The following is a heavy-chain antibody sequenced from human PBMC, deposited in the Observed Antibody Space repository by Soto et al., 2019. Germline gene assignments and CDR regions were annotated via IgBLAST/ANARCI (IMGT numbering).Heavy chain of an antibody. CDR1: GGSFGGYY. D-gene: IGHD2-2*02. Sequence: PSETLSLTCAVYGGSFGGYYWSWIRQPPGKGLGWIGEINHIGSTNYSPSLKTRVAISVDTSKTQFSLKLSAVTAAGTAVYYGARGRYCSRTSCYTPFDYWGQGTLVTVSS. CDR3: ARGRYCSRTSCYTPFDY. V-gene: IGHV4-34*01. CDR2: INHIGST. J-gene: IGHJ4*02.